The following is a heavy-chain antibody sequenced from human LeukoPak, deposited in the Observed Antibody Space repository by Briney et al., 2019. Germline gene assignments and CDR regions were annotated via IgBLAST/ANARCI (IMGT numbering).Heavy chain of an antibody. V-gene: IGHV3-7*03. J-gene: IGHJ4*02. Sequence: PGGSLRLSCAASGFTFSSYWMSWVRQAPGKGLEWVANIKQDGSEKYYVDSVKGRFTISRDNAKNSLYLQMNSLRAEDTALYYCARDIKASGSYWSDYWGQGTLVTVSS. CDR2: IKQDGSEK. CDR3: ARDIKASGSYWSDY. D-gene: IGHD1-26*01. CDR1: GFTFSSYW.